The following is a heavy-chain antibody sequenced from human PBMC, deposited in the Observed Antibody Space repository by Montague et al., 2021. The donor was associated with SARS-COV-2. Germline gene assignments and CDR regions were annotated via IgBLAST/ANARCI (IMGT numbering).Heavy chain of an antibody. CDR2: INHNGST. D-gene: IGHD6-13*01. CDR3: ARGRYSSSWYGERRNWFDP. Sequence: SETLSLTCAVYGGSFSGYYWSWIRQPPGKGLEWIGEINHNGSTNYNPSLKSRVTISVDTSKNQFSLKLSSVTAADTAVYYCARGRYSSSWYGERRNWFDPWGQGTLVTVSS. J-gene: IGHJ5*02. V-gene: IGHV4-34*01. CDR1: GGSFSGYY.